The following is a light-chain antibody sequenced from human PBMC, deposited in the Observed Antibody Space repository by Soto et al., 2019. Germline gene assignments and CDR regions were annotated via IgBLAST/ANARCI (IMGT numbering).Light chain of an antibody. Sequence: QSVLTQPPSVSAAAGQNGNLSCSGSSSSVGNNYVYWYQHLPETALQVLIYENDKRPSGSPDRFSGSKSGTSATLGIDGLQTWGEGDYYCAAWDSSLSGGVFGGGTKVTVL. CDR3: AAWDSSLSGGV. J-gene: IGLJ3*02. CDR1: SSSVGNNY. CDR2: END. V-gene: IGLV1-51*01.